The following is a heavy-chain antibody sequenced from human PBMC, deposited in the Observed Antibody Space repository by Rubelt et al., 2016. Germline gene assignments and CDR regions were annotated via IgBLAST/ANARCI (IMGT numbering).Heavy chain of an antibody. D-gene: IGHD1-7*01. CDR1: GFRW. CDR2: IKQDGSEK. Sequence: VQLVESGGGVVQPGRSLRLSCAGSGFRWMNWVRQAPGKGLEWVANIKQDGSEKYYVDSVKGRFTISRDNAKNSLYLQMTSLRAEDTAVYYCAREQWNSGFDFWGQGSLVTVSS. J-gene: IGHJ4*02. V-gene: IGHV3-7*01. CDR3: AREQWNSGFDF.